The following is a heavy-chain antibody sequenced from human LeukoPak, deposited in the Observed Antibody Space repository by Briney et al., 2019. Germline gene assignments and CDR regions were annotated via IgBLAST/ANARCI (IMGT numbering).Heavy chain of an antibody. J-gene: IGHJ4*02. CDR1: GGSISSYY. CDR3: ARTYCSGGSCHFDY. D-gene: IGHD2-15*01. V-gene: IGHV4-59*01. Sequence: SETLSLTCTVSGGSISSYYWSWIRQPPGKGLEWIGYINYSGSTNYNPSLKRRVTISVDTSKNQFSLKLSSVTAADTAVYYCARTYCSGGSCHFDYWGQGTLVTVSS. CDR2: INYSGST.